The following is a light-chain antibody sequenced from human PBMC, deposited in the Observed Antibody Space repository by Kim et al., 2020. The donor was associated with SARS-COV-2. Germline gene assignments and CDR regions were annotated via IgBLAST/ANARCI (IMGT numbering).Light chain of an antibody. CDR2: GNK. J-gene: IGLJ3*02. V-gene: IGLV3-9*01. Sequence: SYELTQPLSVSVALGQTARITCGGHNIGTKNVHWYQQGPGQAPILVIYGNKNRPSGIPERFSGSNSGNTATLTITRAQAGDEADYYCQVWDSTWVFGGGTQLTVL. CDR1: NIGTKN. CDR3: QVWDSTWV.